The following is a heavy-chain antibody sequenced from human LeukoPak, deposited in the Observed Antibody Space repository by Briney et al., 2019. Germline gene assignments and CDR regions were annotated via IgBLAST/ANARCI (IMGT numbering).Heavy chain of an antibody. CDR3: ARGRIVYCSSTSCHSKAWFDP. D-gene: IGHD2-2*01. J-gene: IGHJ5*02. CDR1: GGSFSGYY. CDR2: INYSGST. V-gene: IGHV4-34*01. Sequence: PSETLSLTCAVYGGSFSGYYWSWIRQPPGKGLEWIGEINYSGSTNYNPSLKSRVTISVDTSKNQFSLKLSSVTAADTAVYYCARGRIVYCSSTSCHSKAWFDPWGQGTLVTVSS.